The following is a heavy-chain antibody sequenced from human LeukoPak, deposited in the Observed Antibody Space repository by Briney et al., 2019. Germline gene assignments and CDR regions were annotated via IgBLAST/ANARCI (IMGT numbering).Heavy chain of an antibody. D-gene: IGHD4-17*01. CDR3: ARGRGNGDYDYDAFDI. CDR1: GFTVSSNY. Sequence: PGGSLRLSCAASGFTVSSNYMSWVRQAPGKGLEWVSVIYSGGSTYYADSVKGRFTISRDNSKNTLYLQMNSLRAEVTAVYYCARGRGNGDYDYDAFDIWGQGTMVTVSS. J-gene: IGHJ3*02. V-gene: IGHV3-66*02. CDR2: IYSGGST.